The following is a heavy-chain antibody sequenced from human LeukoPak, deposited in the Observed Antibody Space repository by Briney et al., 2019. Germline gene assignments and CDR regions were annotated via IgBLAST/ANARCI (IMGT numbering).Heavy chain of an antibody. CDR2: ISGSGGST. V-gene: IGHV3-23*01. D-gene: IGHD3-10*01. CDR3: AKRRRGNYLDPFDY. Sequence: PGGSLRLSCANSGFTFRSYAMSYVRQAPGKGLEWVSGISGSGGSTYYAGSVKGRFTISRDNSKNRLYLQMNSLRAEDTAVYYCAKRRRGNYLDPFDYWGQGTLVTVSS. CDR1: GFTFRSYA. J-gene: IGHJ4*02.